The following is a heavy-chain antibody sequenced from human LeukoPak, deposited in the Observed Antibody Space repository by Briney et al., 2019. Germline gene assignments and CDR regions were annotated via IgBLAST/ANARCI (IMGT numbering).Heavy chain of an antibody. V-gene: IGHV1-2*06. CDR1: GYTFTGYY. Sequence: GASVKVPCKASGYTFTGYYMHWVRQAPGQGLEWMGRINPNSGGTNYAQKFQGRVTMTGDTSISTAYMELSRLRSDDTAVYYCFRDGYNYDYYGMDVWGQGTTVTVSS. CDR2: INPNSGGT. CDR3: FRDGYNYDYYGMDV. J-gene: IGHJ6*02. D-gene: IGHD5-24*01.